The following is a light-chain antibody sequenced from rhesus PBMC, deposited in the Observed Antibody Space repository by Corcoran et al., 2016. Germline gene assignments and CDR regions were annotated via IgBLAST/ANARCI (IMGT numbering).Light chain of an antibody. CDR2: DAT. Sequence: DIQMTQSPSSLSASVGDRVTVTCRASQGINKELSWYQQKPGKAPTLLMYDATTLQTGVSSRFSGSGFGTDFTLTLNSLQSEDFATYYCQQYSGSPLTVGGGTKVELK. CDR3: QQYSGSPLT. CDR1: QGINKE. V-gene: IGKV1-94*01. J-gene: IGKJ4*01.